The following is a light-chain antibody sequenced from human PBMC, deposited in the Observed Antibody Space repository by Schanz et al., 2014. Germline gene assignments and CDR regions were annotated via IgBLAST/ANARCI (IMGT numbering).Light chain of an antibody. CDR1: SSDVGGYNY. CDR2: EVS. Sequence: QSALTQPASVSGSPGQSITISCTGTSSDVGGYNYVSWYQQHPGKAPKLMIYEVSKRPSGVSNRFSGSKSGNTASLTISGLQAEDEADYYCNSYAGSNNVIFGGGTKLTVL. J-gene: IGLJ2*01. V-gene: IGLV2-14*01. CDR3: NSYAGSNNVI.